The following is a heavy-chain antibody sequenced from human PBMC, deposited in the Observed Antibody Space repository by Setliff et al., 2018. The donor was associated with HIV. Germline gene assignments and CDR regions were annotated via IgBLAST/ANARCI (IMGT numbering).Heavy chain of an antibody. J-gene: IGHJ4*02. CDR2: INHSGKT. CDR1: GGSLSGHY. Sequence: KTSETLSLTCAVYGGSLSGHYWTWIRQPPGEGLEWIGEINHSGKTNYNPSLKSRAIMSADTSKNQFSLKLSSVTAADTAVYYCASFFVTTVTNQDYWGQGTPVTVSS. D-gene: IGHD4-17*01. CDR3: ASFFVTTVTNQDY. V-gene: IGHV4-34*10.